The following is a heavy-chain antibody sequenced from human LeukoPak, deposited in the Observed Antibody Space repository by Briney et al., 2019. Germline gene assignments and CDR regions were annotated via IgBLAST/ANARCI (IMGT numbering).Heavy chain of an antibody. CDR3: ARGSCDILTGRFKYYYYMDV. J-gene: IGHJ6*03. CDR1: GYTFTSYG. D-gene: IGHD3-9*01. V-gene: IGHV1-18*01. Sequence: ASVKVSCKASGYTFTSYGISWVRQAPGQGLEWMGWISAYNGNTNYAQKLQGRVTMTTDTSTSTAYMELRSLRSDDTAVYYCARGSCDILTGRFKYYYYMDVWGKGTTVTISS. CDR2: ISAYNGNT.